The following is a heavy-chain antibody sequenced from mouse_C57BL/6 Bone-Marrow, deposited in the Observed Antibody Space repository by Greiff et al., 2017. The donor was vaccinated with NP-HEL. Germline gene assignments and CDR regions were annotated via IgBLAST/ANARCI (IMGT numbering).Heavy chain of an antibody. CDR2: IDPGTGGT. Sequence: VQLVESGAELVRPGASVTLSCKASGYTFTDYEMNWVKQTPVHGLEWIGAIDPGTGGTYYNEKFKGKAILTADKSSSTAYMELRSLTSEDSAVYYCTRSTYIGGYWSLDDWGQGTSVTVSS. CDR3: TRSTYIGGYWSLDD. CDR1: GYTFTDYE. D-gene: IGHD5-1*01. V-gene: IGHV1-15*01. J-gene: IGHJ4*01.